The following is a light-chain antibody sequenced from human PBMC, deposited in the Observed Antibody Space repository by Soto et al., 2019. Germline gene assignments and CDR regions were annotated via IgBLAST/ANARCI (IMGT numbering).Light chain of an antibody. CDR1: QGIRND. CDR3: LQHSTSPLT. CDR2: AAS. Sequence: DIQMTQFPSSLSASVGDRVTITCRASQGIRNDLGWYQQKPGKAPKRLIYAASSLQSGVPSRFSGSGSGTEFTLAISSLQHEDSAAFCCLQHSTSPLTFGQGTKVEIK. V-gene: IGKV1-17*01. J-gene: IGKJ1*01.